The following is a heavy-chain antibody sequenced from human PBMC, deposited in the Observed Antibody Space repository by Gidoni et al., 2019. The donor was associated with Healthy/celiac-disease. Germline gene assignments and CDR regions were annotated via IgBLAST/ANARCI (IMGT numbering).Heavy chain of an antibody. D-gene: IGHD6-19*01. V-gene: IGHV3-23*01. J-gene: IGHJ3*02. Sequence: EVQLLESGGGLVQPGGSLRLSCAASGFTFSSYAMSWVRQAPGKGLEWVSTISVSGGSTFNADSVKGRFTISRDNSKNTLYLQMNSLRAEDTAVYYCATAIWGSGWPRDGFDIWGQGTMVTVSS. CDR3: ATAIWGSGWPRDGFDI. CDR1: GFTFSSYA. CDR2: ISVSGGST.